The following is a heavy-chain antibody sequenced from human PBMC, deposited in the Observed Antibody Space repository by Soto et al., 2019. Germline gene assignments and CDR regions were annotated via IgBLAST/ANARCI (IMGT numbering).Heavy chain of an antibody. CDR1: GDTLTDLA. CDR3: ATAIPGYSSGWPTNNDY. D-gene: IGHD6-19*01. J-gene: IGHJ4*02. Sequence: GASVKVSCTLFGDTLTDLAMDGVRKAPGKGLERMGGFDPEDGETIYAQKFQGRVTMTEDTSTDTAYMELSSLRSEDTAVYYCATAIPGYSSGWPTNNDYWGQGTLVTVSS. CDR2: FDPEDGET. V-gene: IGHV1-24*01.